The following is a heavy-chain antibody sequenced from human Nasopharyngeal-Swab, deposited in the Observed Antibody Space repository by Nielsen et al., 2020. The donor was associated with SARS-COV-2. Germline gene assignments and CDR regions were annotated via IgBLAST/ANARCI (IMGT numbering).Heavy chain of an antibody. D-gene: IGHD3-3*01. J-gene: IGHJ5*02. CDR1: GYTFTSYY. CDR3: ARGKNSYYDFYNWFDP. CDR2: INPSGGST. V-gene: IGHV1-46*01. Sequence: ASVKVSCKASGYTFTSYYIHWVRQAPGQGLEWMGIINPSGGSTSYAQKFQGRVTMTRDTSTRTVYMELSSLTSEDTAVYYCARGKNSYYDFYNWFDPWGQGTLVTVSS.